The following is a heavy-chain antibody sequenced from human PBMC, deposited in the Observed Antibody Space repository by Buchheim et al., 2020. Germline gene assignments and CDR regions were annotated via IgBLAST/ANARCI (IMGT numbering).Heavy chain of an antibody. CDR1: GFTFSSYA. D-gene: IGHD2-15*01. Sequence: EVQLLESGGGLVQPGGSLRLSCAASGFTFSSYAMSWVRQAPGKGLEWVSGISGSGGSTYYADSAKGRFTISRDKSKSTLFLQMNSLRADDTAIYYCARRLQGYWGFDYWGQGTL. CDR2: ISGSGGST. CDR3: ARRLQGYWGFDY. V-gene: IGHV3-23*01. J-gene: IGHJ4*02.